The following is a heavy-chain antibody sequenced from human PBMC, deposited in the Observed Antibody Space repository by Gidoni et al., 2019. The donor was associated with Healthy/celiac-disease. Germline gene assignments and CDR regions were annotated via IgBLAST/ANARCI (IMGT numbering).Heavy chain of an antibody. D-gene: IGHD6-13*01. CDR3: ASGGIAAAFRRRGMDV. V-gene: IGHV4-34*01. CDR2: INHSGST. CDR1: GGSFSGYY. J-gene: IGHJ6*02. Sequence: QVQLQQWGAGLLKPSETLSLTCAVYGGSFSGYYWSWHRQPPGKGLEWIGEINHSGSTNYNPSLKSRVTISVDTSKNQFSLKLSSVTAADTAVYYCASGGIAAAFRRRGMDVWGQGTTVTVSS.